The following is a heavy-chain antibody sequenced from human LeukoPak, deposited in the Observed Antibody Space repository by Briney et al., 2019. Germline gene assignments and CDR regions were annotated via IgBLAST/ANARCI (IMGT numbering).Heavy chain of an antibody. CDR2: INPDGSIT. CDR3: ARDFHGDHDS. J-gene: IGHJ4*02. D-gene: IGHD4-17*01. V-gene: IGHV3-74*01. Sequence: GGSLRLSCAASGFTFSTYAMSWVRQPPGKGLVWVARINPDGSITNYADSVKGRFTISRDNAKNTLYLQMNSLRGEDTALYYCARDFHGDHDSWGQGTLVTVSS. CDR1: GFTFSTYA.